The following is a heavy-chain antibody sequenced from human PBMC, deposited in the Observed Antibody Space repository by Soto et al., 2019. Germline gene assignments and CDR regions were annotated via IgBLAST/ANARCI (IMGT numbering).Heavy chain of an antibody. Sequence: QVQLVESGGGVVQPGRSLRLSCAASGFIFSSYGMHWVRQAPGKGLEWVAVISYDENNKHYADSVKGRFTISRDNSKNTLYLHMNSLRVEDTAVYYWARSTTWAPNYYYYALDVWGPGTTVTVSS. CDR1: GFIFSSYG. CDR3: ARSTTWAPNYYYYALDV. J-gene: IGHJ6*02. CDR2: ISYDENNK. D-gene: IGHD1-1*01. V-gene: IGHV3-30*03.